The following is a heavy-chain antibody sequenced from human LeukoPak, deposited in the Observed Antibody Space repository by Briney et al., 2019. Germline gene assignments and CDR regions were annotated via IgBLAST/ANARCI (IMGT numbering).Heavy chain of an antibody. Sequence: SSETLSLTCAVYGGSFSGYYWSWIRQPPGKGLEWIGEINHSGSSNYNPSLKSRVTISVDTSKNQFSLKLSSVTAADTAVYYCAREYALRHYDFWSGYRNNWFDPSGQGTLVTVSS. CDR2: INHSGSS. CDR1: GGSFSGYY. D-gene: IGHD3-3*01. CDR3: AREYALRHYDFWSGYRNNWFDP. V-gene: IGHV4-34*01. J-gene: IGHJ5*02.